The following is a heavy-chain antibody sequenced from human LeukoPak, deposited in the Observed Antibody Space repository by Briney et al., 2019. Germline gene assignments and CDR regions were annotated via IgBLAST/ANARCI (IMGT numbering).Heavy chain of an antibody. CDR1: GYTFTSYY. J-gene: IGHJ4*02. CDR3: ARVIAVAGRPVGHFDY. CDR2: INPSGGST. Sequence: ASVKVSCKASGYTFTSYYMHWVRQAPGQGLEWMGIINPSGGSTSYAQKFQGRVTMTRDTSTSTVYMELSSLRSEDTAVYYCARVIAVAGRPVGHFDYWGQGTLVTVSS. V-gene: IGHV1-46*01. D-gene: IGHD6-19*01.